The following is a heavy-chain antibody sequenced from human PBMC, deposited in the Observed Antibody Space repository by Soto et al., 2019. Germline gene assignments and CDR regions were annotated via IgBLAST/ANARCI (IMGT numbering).Heavy chain of an antibody. CDR2: ISAYNGNT. J-gene: IGHJ6*03. Sequence: QDQLVQSGVEVKKPGASVKVSCKASGYSFTNYGITWVRQSPGQGFEWMGWISAYNGNTNYAQKFQGRVTKTTDASTSTAYLELRSLSSDDTAVYYCARDRGVAPPVAGNTHYYYYMDVWGKGTTVTVSS. CDR1: GYSFTNYG. CDR3: ARDRGVAPPVAGNTHYYYYMDV. V-gene: IGHV1-18*01. D-gene: IGHD6-19*01.